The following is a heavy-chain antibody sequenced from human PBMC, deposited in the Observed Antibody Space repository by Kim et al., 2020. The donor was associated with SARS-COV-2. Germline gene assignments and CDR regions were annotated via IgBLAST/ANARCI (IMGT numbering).Heavy chain of an antibody. Sequence: SLKSRVTISVDTSKNQFSLKLSAVTAADTAVYYCARAKTRPPFWSGFLDYWGQGTLVTVSS. J-gene: IGHJ4*02. V-gene: IGHV4-34*01. D-gene: IGHD3-3*01. CDR3: ARAKTRPPFWSGFLDY.